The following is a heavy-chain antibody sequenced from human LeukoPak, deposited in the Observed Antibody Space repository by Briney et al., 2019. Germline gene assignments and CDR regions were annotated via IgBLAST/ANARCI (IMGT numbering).Heavy chain of an antibody. CDR3: ASSVKLRYFDWLPDY. J-gene: IGHJ4*02. CDR2: ISGSGGST. Sequence: PGGSLRLSCAASGFTFSSYAMSWVRQAPGKGLEWVSAISGSGGSTYYADSVKGRFTISRDNAKNSLYLQMNSLRAEDTAVYYCASSVKLRYFDWLPDYWGQGTLVTVSS. V-gene: IGHV3-23*01. CDR1: GFTFSSYA. D-gene: IGHD3-9*01.